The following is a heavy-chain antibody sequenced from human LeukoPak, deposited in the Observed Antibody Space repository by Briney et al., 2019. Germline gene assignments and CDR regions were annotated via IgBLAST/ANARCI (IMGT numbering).Heavy chain of an antibody. J-gene: IGHJ6*03. D-gene: IGHD2-2*01. Sequence: SVRVSCKVSGGTFRSYAISWVRQAPGQGLEWMGGIIPMFGAANYAPKFRDRVTITTDDSTSTAYMELSSLRSEDTAVYYCAKTPYCSSTSCYYYYYMDVWGKGTTVTVSS. CDR2: IIPMFGAA. CDR1: GGTFRSYA. CDR3: AKTPYCSSTSCYYYYYMDV. V-gene: IGHV1-69*05.